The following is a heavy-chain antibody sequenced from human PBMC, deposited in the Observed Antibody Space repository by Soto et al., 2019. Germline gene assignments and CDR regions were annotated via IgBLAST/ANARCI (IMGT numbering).Heavy chain of an antibody. V-gene: IGHV4-34*01. J-gene: IGHJ4*02. CDR1: GGSFSGYY. CDR3: ARRLSSGLSSDS. D-gene: IGHD6-25*01. CDR2: INHSGST. Sequence: QVQLQQWGAGLLQPSETLSLTCAVYGGSFSGYYCSWIRQSPGKGLEWIGEINHSGSTNYNPSLKGPVTIPLYTSKNQCSLKMTSVTAADTVMYYCARRLSSGLSSDSSGQGMLVTVS.